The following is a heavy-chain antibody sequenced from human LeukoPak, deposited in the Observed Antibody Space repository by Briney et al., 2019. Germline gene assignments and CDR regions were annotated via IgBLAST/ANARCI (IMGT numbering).Heavy chain of an antibody. J-gene: IGHJ4*02. D-gene: IGHD2-21*02. V-gene: IGHV4-4*02. CDR1: PDSTTSNF. CDR3: ARGEGQAVSAFDY. CDR2: IHRSGST. Sequence: SETLSLTCTVSPDSTTSNFWSWVRQPPGKGLEWIGEIHRSGSTNYNPSLQSRVTISIDRSKNQIALELSSVTAADTAVYYCARGEGQAVSAFDYWGQGMLVTVSS.